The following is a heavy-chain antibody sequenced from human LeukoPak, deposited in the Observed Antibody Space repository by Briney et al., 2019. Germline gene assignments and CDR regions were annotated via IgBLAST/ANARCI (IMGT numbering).Heavy chain of an antibody. CDR3: ARLVVVVAATDSYFDY. D-gene: IGHD2-15*01. CDR1: GGTFSSYA. V-gene: IGHV1-69*13. J-gene: IGHJ4*02. CDR2: IIPILGTA. Sequence: ASVKVSCKASGGTFSSYAISWVRQAPGQGLEWMGGIIPILGTANYAQKFQGRVTITADESTSTAYMELSSLRSEDTAVYYCARLVVVVAATDSYFDYWGQGTLVTVSS.